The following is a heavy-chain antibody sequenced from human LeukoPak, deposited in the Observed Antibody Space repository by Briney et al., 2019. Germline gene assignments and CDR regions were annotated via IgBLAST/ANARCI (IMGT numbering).Heavy chain of an antibody. CDR3: ASGTFDGPLYGTYWYFHV. D-gene: IGHD1-14*01. CDR1: GASINNNY. CDR2: IYSNGNT. J-gene: IGHJ2*01. V-gene: IGHV4-59*01. Sequence: SETLSLTCPVSGASINNNYWTWVRQPPGKGLEWIGYIYSNGNTNYNPSLKGRVTMSIETSKNQFSLQLPSVTAADTAVYYCASGTFDGPLYGTYWYFHVWGRGTLVTVSS.